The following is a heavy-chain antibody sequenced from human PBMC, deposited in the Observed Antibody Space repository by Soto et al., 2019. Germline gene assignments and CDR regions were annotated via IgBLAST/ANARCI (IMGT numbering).Heavy chain of an antibody. CDR2: INHSGST. CDR1: GGAFISYY. V-gene: IGHV4-34*01. Sequence: ASESLTLTCAAYGGAFISYYVLWIRQPAVKGREWIVEINHSGSTNYNPSLKSRATISVATSKNQFSLKLSSVTAADTAVYYCAREYGSGGYSTTWFAPWAQGTLAPV. CDR3: AREYGSGGYSTTWFAP. J-gene: IGHJ5*02. D-gene: IGHD3-10*01.